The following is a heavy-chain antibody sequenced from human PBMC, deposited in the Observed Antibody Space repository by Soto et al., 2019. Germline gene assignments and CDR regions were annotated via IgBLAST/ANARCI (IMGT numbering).Heavy chain of an antibody. Sequence: QVQLVESGGNVVQPGRSLRLSCAASGFTFSSYGMHWVRQAPGKGLEWLAVISYDANNKYYADFVKGRFIISRDNSKNTLYLQMDSLRAEDTALYYCAKAYAVPAATASFDYWGQGTLVTVSS. J-gene: IGHJ4*02. D-gene: IGHD2-2*01. CDR1: GFTFSSYG. CDR2: ISYDANNK. CDR3: AKAYAVPAATASFDY. V-gene: IGHV3-30*18.